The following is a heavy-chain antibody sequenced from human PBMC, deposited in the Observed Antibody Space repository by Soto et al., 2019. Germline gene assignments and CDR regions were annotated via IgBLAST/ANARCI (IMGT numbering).Heavy chain of an antibody. J-gene: IGHJ5*02. Sequence: SETLSLTCAVSGVSISSGGYSWSWIRQPPGKGLEWIGYIYHSGSTYYNPSLKSRVTISVDTSKNQFTLKLSSVTAADTAEYYCAKTTLLVPAASWFDPWVEGTLVTVSS. CDR3: AKTTLLVPAASWFDP. D-gene: IGHD2-2*01. CDR1: GVSISSGGYS. CDR2: IYHSGST. V-gene: IGHV4-30-2*02.